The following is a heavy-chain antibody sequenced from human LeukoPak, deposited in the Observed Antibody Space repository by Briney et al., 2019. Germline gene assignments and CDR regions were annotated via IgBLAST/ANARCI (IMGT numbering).Heavy chain of an antibody. CDR3: ARGHSSGNSYDAFDV. J-gene: IGHJ3*01. CDR1: GFNFSSYW. V-gene: IGHV3-74*01. CDR2: IKTDATTT. Sequence: GGSVRLFCAASGFNFSSYWMLWLRQATGKGLVWVSLIKTDATTTIYADSVKGRFTISRDHAKNTVDLQLNSLRADDTAVYFCARGHSSGNSYDAFDVWGQGTKVTVSS. D-gene: IGHD3-22*01.